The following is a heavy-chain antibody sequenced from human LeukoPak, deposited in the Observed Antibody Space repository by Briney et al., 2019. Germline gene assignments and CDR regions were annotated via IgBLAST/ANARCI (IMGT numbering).Heavy chain of an antibody. CDR1: GGSNNSYY. CDR2: THPSGNT. CDR3: ARKAPKKGWFDP. V-gene: IGHV4-4*09. J-gene: IGHJ5*02. Sequence: SETLSLSCTVSGGSNNSYYWSWIRQPPGKGLEWIGYTHPSGNTNYSPSLKSRVTISIATSRNQFSLKLSSVTAADTAVYSCARKAPKKGWFDPWGQGTLVTVSS.